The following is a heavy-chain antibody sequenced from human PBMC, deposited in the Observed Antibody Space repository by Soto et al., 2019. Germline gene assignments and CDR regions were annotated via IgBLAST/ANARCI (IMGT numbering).Heavy chain of an antibody. D-gene: IGHD6-19*01. CDR1: GVTFRSYS. V-gene: IGHV3-48*02. CDR3: ARRGGSDWYIDY. CDR2: ISISSSTI. J-gene: IGHJ4*02. Sequence: EVQLVESGGGLVQPGGSLRLSCAASGVTFRSYSMNWVRQAPGKGLEWVSYISISSSTIYYADSVKGRFTISRDNAKNLLYLQMNAVREEDTAVYYCARRGGSDWYIDYWGQGTLVTVSS.